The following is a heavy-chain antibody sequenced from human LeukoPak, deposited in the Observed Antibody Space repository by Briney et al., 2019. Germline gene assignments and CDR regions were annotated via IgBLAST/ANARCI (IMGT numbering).Heavy chain of an antibody. CDR3: ARSPMVRGVLDAFDI. D-gene: IGHD3-10*01. CDR1: GDSISSYY. J-gene: IGHJ3*02. CDR2: IYYSGST. V-gene: IGHV4-59*01. Sequence: SETLPLTCTVSGDSISSYYWSWIRQPPGKGLEWIGYIYYSGSTNYNPSLKSRVTISVDTSKNQFSLKLSSVTAADTAVYYCARSPMVRGVLDAFDIWGQGTMVTVSS.